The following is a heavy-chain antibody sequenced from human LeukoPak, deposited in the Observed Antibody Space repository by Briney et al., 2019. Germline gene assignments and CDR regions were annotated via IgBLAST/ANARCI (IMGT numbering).Heavy chain of an antibody. CDR3: ARRDSSGWFFFDY. CDR2: IYYSGST. Sequence: SETLSLTCTVSGGSISSSSYYWGWIRQPPGKGLEWIGSIYYSGSTYYNPSLKSRVTMSVDTSKNQFSLKLSSVTAADTAVYYCARRDSSGWFFFDYWGQGTLVTVSS. CDR1: GGSISSSSYY. D-gene: IGHD6-19*01. V-gene: IGHV4-39*07. J-gene: IGHJ4*02.